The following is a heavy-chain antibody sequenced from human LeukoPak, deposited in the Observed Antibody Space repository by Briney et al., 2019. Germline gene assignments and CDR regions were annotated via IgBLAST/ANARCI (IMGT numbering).Heavy chain of an antibody. CDR1: GGSITDYF. D-gene: IGHD3-10*01. CDR2: INHSGSS. J-gene: IGHJ6*03. V-gene: IGHV4-34*01. Sequence: SETLSLTCALSGGSITDYFYNWVRQPPGRGLEWIGEINHSGSSTYNPSLKSRVIISVDTSKNQFSLKLTSVTAADTAAYYCARVGDLFGAHRVRGLPPDYYYMDVWGKGTMVTVSS. CDR3: ARVGDLFGAHRVRGLPPDYYYMDV.